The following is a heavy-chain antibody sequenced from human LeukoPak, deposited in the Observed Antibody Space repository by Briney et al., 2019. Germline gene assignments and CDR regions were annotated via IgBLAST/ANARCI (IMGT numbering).Heavy chain of an antibody. Sequence: SETLPLTCTVSGGSISSYHWSWVRQPAGKGLEWIGRLYTTGTTSYNPSLKSRVTMSVDTSKNQFSLKLSSVTAADTAVYYCARGYYDSRYYNYYMGVWGKGTTVTVSS. CDR2: LYTTGTT. V-gene: IGHV4-4*07. CDR3: ARGYYDSRYYNYYMGV. CDR1: GGSISSYH. J-gene: IGHJ6*03. D-gene: IGHD3-22*01.